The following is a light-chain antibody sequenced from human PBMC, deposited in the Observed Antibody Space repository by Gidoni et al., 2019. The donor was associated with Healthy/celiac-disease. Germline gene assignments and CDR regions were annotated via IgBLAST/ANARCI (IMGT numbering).Light chain of an antibody. CDR2: AAS. J-gene: IGKJ3*01. Sequence: DIQMTQSPSSLSASVGDRVTITCRASQSISSYLTWYQQKPGNAPKLLIYAASSLQSGVPSRFSGSGSGTDFTLTISSLQPEDFATYYCQQSYSTPFFGPGTKVDIK. V-gene: IGKV1-39*01. CDR3: QQSYSTPF. CDR1: QSISSY.